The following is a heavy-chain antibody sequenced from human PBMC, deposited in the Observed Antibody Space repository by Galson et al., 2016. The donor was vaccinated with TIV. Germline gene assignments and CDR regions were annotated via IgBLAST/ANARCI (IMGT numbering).Heavy chain of an antibody. V-gene: IGHV3-15*01. CDR1: GSIFSNAW. J-gene: IGHJ4*02. CDR2: IKSNFDGGTT. Sequence: SLRLSCAASGSIFSNAWMSWVRQAPGKGLEWVGRIKSNFDGGTTDYAAPVKGRFTISRHDSKNTIFLQMNRLKTEDTAVYYCTTELGYCSGGYCYYFDYWGQGTLVTVSS. D-gene: IGHD2-15*01. CDR3: TTELGYCSGGYCYYFDY.